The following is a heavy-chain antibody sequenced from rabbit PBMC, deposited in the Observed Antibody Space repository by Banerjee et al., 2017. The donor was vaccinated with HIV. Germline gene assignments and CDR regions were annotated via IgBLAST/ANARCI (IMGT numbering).Heavy chain of an antibody. V-gene: IGHV1S45*01. Sequence: QEQLEESGRVLVQPEGSLTLNCTASGFSFSNGNGMSWCRKAPGKGLEWIAFINTISGDTVIATWATGRFTISKASLTRFTMQMTRLTAAYTATFFCARDAGSYAYIDGYFNLWGPGPLVTVS. CDR1: GFSFSNGNG. D-gene: IGHD6-1*01. J-gene: IGHJ4*01. CDR3: ARDAGSYAYIDGYFNL. CDR2: INTISGDT.